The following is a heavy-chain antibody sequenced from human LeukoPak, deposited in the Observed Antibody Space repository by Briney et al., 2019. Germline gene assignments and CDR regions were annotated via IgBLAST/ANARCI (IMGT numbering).Heavy chain of an antibody. CDR1: GFTFSNYA. V-gene: IGHV3-23*01. CDR2: ISDSGGST. J-gene: IGHJ5*02. Sequence: GASLRLSCAASGFTFSNYAMSWVRQAPGKGLEWVAVISDSGGSTYYADSVKGRFTISRDNSKNTLYLQMNSLTAEDTAVYYCVREIGWFDPWGQGTLVTVSS. CDR3: VREIGWFDP.